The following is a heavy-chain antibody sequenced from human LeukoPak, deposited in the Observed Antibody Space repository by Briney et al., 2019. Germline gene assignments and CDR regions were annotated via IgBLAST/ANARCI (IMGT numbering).Heavy chain of an antibody. CDR1: GINVSSNY. Sequence: GGSLRLSCAASGINVSSNYMSWVRQAPGKGLEWVSIIYSGGSTFYADSVKGRFTISRDNSKNTLYLQMNSLRAEDTAVYYCARGGSYLSAFDIWGQGTMVTVSS. J-gene: IGHJ3*02. CDR2: IYSGGST. CDR3: ARGGSYLSAFDI. D-gene: IGHD1-26*01. V-gene: IGHV3-53*01.